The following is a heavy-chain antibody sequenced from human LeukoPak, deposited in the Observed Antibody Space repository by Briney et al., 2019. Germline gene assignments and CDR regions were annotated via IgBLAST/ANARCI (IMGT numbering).Heavy chain of an antibody. CDR3: ARRPYSHPFDY. J-gene: IGHJ4*02. Sequence: GGSLRLSCAASGFTFSSYGMHWVRQAPGKGLEWVAVIWYDGSNKYYADSVKGRFTISRDNSKNTLYLQMNSLRSDDTAVYYCARRPYSHPFDYWGQGTLVTVSS. V-gene: IGHV3-33*01. CDR1: GFTFSSYG. D-gene: IGHD2-21*01. CDR2: IWYDGSNK.